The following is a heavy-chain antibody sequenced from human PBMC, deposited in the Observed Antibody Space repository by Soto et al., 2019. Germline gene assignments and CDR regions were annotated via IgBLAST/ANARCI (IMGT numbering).Heavy chain of an antibody. D-gene: IGHD3-22*01. CDR2: IYYSGST. Sequence: SETLSLTCTVSGGSISSYYWSCVRQPPGKGLEWIGYIYYSGSTNYNPSLKSRVTISVDTSKNQFSLKLSSVTAADTAVYYCARTAHYYYDSSGPFGYWGQGTLVTVSS. CDR1: GGSISSYY. V-gene: IGHV4-59*01. J-gene: IGHJ4*02. CDR3: ARTAHYYYDSSGPFGY.